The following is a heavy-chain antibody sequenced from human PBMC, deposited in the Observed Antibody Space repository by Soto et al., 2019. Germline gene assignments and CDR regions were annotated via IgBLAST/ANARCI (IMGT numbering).Heavy chain of an antibody. CDR2: ISGYNFNT. Sequence: GASVKVSCKASGYTFTGYGVSWVRQAPGQGPEWMGWISGYNFNTFYTQKYQGRVTMTSDTSTNTAYMELRSLRSDDTAVYYCATLYCSSSSCQLDYWGQGTLVTVS. D-gene: IGHD2-2*01. CDR1: GYTFTGYG. J-gene: IGHJ4*02. V-gene: IGHV1-18*01. CDR3: ATLYCSSSSCQLDY.